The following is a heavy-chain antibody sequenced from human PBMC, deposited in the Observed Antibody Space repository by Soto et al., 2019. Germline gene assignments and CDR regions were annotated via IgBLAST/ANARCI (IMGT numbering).Heavy chain of an antibody. CDR2: VYSSGGT. J-gene: IGHJ5*02. CDR1: GVSMSSYY. V-gene: IGHV4-4*07. D-gene: IGHD3-3*01. CDR3: ARGQRFYDWFDP. Sequence: SETLSLTCTASGVSMSSYYWTWIRPPAGKGLEWIGRVYSSGGTHYSLSLKSRVIISLDTSKNQFSLRLLSVTDADTAVYFCARGQRFYDWFDPWGQGTLVTVSS.